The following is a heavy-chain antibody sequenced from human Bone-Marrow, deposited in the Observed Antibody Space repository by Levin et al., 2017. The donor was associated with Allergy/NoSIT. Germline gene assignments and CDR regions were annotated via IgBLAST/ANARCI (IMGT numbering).Heavy chain of an antibody. CDR2: ISWNSGSI. D-gene: IGHD3-22*01. Sequence: SLKISCAASGFTFDDYAMHWVRQAPGKGLEWVSGISWNSGSIGYADSVKGRFTISRDNAKNSLYLQMNSLRAEDTALYYCAKAYYDSSGYYYGSCAFDIWGQGTMVTVSS. V-gene: IGHV3-9*01. CDR3: AKAYYDSSGYYYGSCAFDI. CDR1: GFTFDDYA. J-gene: IGHJ3*02.